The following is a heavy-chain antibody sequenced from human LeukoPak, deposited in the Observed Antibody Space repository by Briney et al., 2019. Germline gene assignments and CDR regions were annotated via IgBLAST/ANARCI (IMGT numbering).Heavy chain of an antibody. D-gene: IGHD3-16*01. CDR3: AAVDMITFGGVTATNLFDP. CDR1: AYTLPQLS. V-gene: IGHV1-24*01. Sequence: SDTVSCQVSAYTLPQLSMHWVQQAPGKGRVCMAALDPEAGETIYAQMFQGRVTMTENTTTDTAYMELSSLISEDTAVYYCAAVDMITFGGVTATNLFDPWGQGTLVTVSS. J-gene: IGHJ5*02. CDR2: LDPEAGET.